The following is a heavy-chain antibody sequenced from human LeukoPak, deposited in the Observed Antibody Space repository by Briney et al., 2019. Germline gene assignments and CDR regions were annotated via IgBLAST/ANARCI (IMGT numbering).Heavy chain of an antibody. CDR3: ARSIAAAHYTGP. V-gene: IGHV4-59*01. CDR2: IYYSGST. D-gene: IGHD6-13*01. Sequence: SETLSLTCTVSGGSISSYYWSWIRQPPGKGLEWIGYIYYSGSTNYNPSLKSRVTISVDTSKNQFSLKLSSVTAADTAVYYCARSIAAAHYTGPWGQGTLVTVSS. J-gene: IGHJ5*02. CDR1: GGSISSYY.